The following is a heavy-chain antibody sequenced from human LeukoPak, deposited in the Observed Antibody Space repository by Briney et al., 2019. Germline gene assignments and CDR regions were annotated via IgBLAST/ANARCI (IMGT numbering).Heavy chain of an antibody. D-gene: IGHD3-10*01. J-gene: IGHJ3*02. CDR1: GGSISSGGYY. CDR2: IYYSGST. V-gene: IGHV4-31*03. Sequence: ESSETLSLTCTVSGGSISSGGYYWSWIRQHPGKSLEWIGYIYYSGSTYYNPSLKSRVTISVDTSKNQFSLKLSSVTAADTAVYYCARDHYGSGPDAFDIWGQGTMVTVSS. CDR3: ARDHYGSGPDAFDI.